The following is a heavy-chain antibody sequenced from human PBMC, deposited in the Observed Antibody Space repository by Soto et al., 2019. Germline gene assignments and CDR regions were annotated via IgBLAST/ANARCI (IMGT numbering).Heavy chain of an antibody. Sequence: PGGSLRLSCAASGFTFSNAWMSWVRQAPGKGLEWVGRIKSKTDGGTTDYAAPVKGRFTISRDDSKNALYLQMNSLKTEDTAVYYCTTDYYDRTLQHWGQGTLVTVSS. CDR3: TTDYYDRTLQH. D-gene: IGHD3-22*01. J-gene: IGHJ1*01. CDR2: IKSKTDGGTT. CDR1: GFTFSNAW. V-gene: IGHV3-15*01.